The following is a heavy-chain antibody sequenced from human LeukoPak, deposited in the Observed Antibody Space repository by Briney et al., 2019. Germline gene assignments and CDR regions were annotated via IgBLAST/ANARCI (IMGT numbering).Heavy chain of an antibody. Sequence: GGSLRLSCAASGFIVNRNYMNWVCQVPGKGLEWVSVIYSDGSTHYADSVQGRFIISRDNSKNTVGLQMNDLRTEDTAVYYCARSWDARLNFDYWGQGTLVTVSS. J-gene: IGHJ4*02. D-gene: IGHD1-26*01. V-gene: IGHV3-66*02. CDR2: IYSDGST. CDR1: GFIVNRNY. CDR3: ARSWDARLNFDY.